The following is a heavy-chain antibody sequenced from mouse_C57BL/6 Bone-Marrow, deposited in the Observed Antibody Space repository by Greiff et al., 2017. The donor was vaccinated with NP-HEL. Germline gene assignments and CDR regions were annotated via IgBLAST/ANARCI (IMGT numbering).Heavy chain of an antibody. V-gene: IGHV5-4*01. D-gene: IGHD2-4*01. CDR2: ISDGGSYT. CDR1: GFTFSSYA. Sequence: EVHLVESGGGLVKPGGSLKLSCAASGFTFSSYAMSRVRQTPEKRLEWVATISDGGSYTYYPDNVKGRFTISRDNAKNNLYLQMSHLKSEDTAMYCCARDPPLCYDYDEPVFYFAMDYWGQGTSVTVSS. J-gene: IGHJ4*01. CDR3: ARDPPLCYDYDEPVFYFAMDY.